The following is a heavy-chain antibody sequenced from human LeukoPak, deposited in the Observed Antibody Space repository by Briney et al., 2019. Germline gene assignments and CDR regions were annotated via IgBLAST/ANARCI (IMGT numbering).Heavy chain of an antibody. CDR2: INHSGST. D-gene: IGHD3-10*01. Sequence: LETLSLTCAVYGGSFSGYYWSWIRQPPGKGLEWIGEINHSGSTNYNPSLKSRVTISVDTSKNQFSLKLSSVTAADTAVYYCARGLHYYGSGSYYNQWGQGTLVTVSS. V-gene: IGHV4-34*01. J-gene: IGHJ4*02. CDR3: ARGLHYYGSGSYYNQ. CDR1: GGSFSGYY.